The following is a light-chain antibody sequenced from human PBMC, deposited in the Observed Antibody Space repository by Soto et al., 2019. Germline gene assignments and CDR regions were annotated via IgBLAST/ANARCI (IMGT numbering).Light chain of an antibody. CDR1: QSVSGY. CDR2: DAS. CDR3: QQRSNWPLT. J-gene: IGKJ5*01. Sequence: EIALTQSPATLSLSPGERSTLSCRASQSVSGYLAWYQQKPGQAPRLLIYDASSRATGIPARFSGTGSGTDFTLTIGSLEPEDFAVYYCQQRSNWPLTFGQGTRLEIK. V-gene: IGKV3-11*01.